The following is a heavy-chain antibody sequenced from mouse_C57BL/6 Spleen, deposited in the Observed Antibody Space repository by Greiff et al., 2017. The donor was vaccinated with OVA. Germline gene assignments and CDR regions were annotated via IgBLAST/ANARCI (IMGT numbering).Heavy chain of an antibody. CDR3: ARTRYGSSYNYFDY. J-gene: IGHJ2*01. D-gene: IGHD1-1*01. CDR2: IWTGGGT. Sequence: VKLMESGPGLVAPSQSLSITCTVSGFSLTSYAISWVRQPPGKGLEWLGVIWTGGGTNYNSALKSRLSISKDNSKSQVFLKMNSLQTDDTARYYCARTRYGSSYNYFDYWGQGTTLTVSS. CDR1: GFSLTSYA. V-gene: IGHV2-9-1*01.